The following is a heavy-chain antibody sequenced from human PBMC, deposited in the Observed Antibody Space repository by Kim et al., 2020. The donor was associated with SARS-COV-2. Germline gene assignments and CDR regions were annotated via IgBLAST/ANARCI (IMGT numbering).Heavy chain of an antibody. CDR2: ISGNGGTI. Sequence: GGSLRLSCAASGFTFINYEMSWVRQAPGKGLEWVSYISGNGGTIKYSDSVKGRFTISRDSAKNSLFLQMNSLRAEDTAVYYCASGRDVDWLLSDFDYWG. D-gene: IGHD3-9*01. CDR1: GFTFINYE. V-gene: IGHV3-48*03. J-gene: IGHJ4*01. CDR3: ASGRDVDWLLSDFDY.